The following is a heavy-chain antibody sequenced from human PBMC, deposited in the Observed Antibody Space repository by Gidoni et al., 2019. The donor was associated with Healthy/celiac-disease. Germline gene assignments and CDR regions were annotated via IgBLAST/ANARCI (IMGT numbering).Heavy chain of an antibody. CDR2: IYWDDDK. J-gene: IGHJ2*01. CDR3: AHMGYDSSGYAWYFDL. CDR1: GLSLSTSGVG. Sequence: QITLKESVPTLVKPTQTLTLTCTFSGLSLSTSGVGVGWIRQPPGKALEWLALIYWDDDKRYSPSLKSRLTINKDTSKNQVVLTMTNMDPVDTATYYCAHMGYDSSGYAWYFDLWGRGTLVTVSS. D-gene: IGHD3-22*01. V-gene: IGHV2-5*02.